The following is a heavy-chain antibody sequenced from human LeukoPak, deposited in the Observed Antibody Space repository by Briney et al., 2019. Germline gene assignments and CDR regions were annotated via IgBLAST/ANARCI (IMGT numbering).Heavy chain of an antibody. CDR2: INPNSGGT. D-gene: IGHD3-22*01. J-gene: IGHJ1*01. CDR1: GYTFTGYY. V-gene: IGHV1-2*02. CDR3: ATYSSLNRREFQY. Sequence: ASVKVSCKASGYTFTGYYMHWVRQAPGQGLEWMGWINPNSGGTNYAQKFQGRVTMTRDTSISTAYMELSRLRAEDTAVYYCATYSSLNRREFQYWGQGTLLTVSS.